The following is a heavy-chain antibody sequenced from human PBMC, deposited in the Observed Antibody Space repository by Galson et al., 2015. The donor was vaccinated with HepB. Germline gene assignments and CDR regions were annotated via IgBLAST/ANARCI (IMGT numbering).Heavy chain of an antibody. CDR2: ISGSGGTT. J-gene: IGHJ6*02. CDR1: GFPFSTYT. CDR3: AKDRNSTSPGTYGMDV. V-gene: IGHV3-23*01. Sequence: SLRLSCAASGFPFSTYTMSWVRQAPGKGLEWVSAISGSGGTTYYAASVRGRFTISRDNTKRTLYLQMNRLRGEDTALYYCAKDRNSTSPGTYGMDVWGQGTTVTVFS. D-gene: IGHD6-6*01.